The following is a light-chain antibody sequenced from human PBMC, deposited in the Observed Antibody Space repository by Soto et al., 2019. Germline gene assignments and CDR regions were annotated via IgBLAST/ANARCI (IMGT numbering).Light chain of an antibody. CDR3: AAWDDTLNGLV. Sequence: QSVLTQPPSASGTPGQRVTISRSGSSSNIGSNYVYWYQQVPGTAPRLLMYRASQRPSGVPDRFSGSKSGTSASLAISGLRSEDEADYYCAAWDDTLNGLVFGGGTKLTVL. CDR1: SSNIGSNY. J-gene: IGLJ2*01. CDR2: RAS. V-gene: IGLV1-47*01.